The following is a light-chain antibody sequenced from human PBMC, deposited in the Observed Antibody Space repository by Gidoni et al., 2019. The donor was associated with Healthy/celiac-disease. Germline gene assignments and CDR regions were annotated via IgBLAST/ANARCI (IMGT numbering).Light chain of an antibody. V-gene: IGKV1-39*01. CDR3: QQSYSTPYT. J-gene: IGKJ2*01. Sequence: DIQMTQSPSSLSASVGDRVTITCRASQSISSYLNCYQQKPGKAPMLLIYAASSLQSGVPSRFSGSGSGTDFTLTISSLQPEDFATYYCQQSYSTPYTFGQGTKLEIK. CDR1: QSISSY. CDR2: AAS.